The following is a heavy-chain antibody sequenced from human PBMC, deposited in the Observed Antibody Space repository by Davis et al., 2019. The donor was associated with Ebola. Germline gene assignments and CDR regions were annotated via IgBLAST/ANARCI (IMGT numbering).Heavy chain of an antibody. J-gene: IGHJ6*02. V-gene: IGHV3-11*06. D-gene: IGHD4-17*01. Sequence: GESLKISCAASGFTFSDYYMSWIRQAPGKGLEWVSSISSSSSYIYYADSVKGRFTISRDNSKNTLYLQMNSLRAEDTAVYYCARDMTTVTALLIYGMDVWGQGTTVTVSS. CDR2: ISSSSSYI. CDR3: ARDMTTVTALLIYGMDV. CDR1: GFTFSDYY.